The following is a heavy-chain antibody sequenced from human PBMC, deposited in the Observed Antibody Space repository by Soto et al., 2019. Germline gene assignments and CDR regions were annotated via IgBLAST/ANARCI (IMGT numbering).Heavy chain of an antibody. D-gene: IGHD1-26*01. J-gene: IGHJ4*02. CDR3: ARYSGTYYVY. V-gene: IGHV4-59*01. Sequence: QVHLQESGPGLVKPSETLSLTCTVSGGSISSYYWTWIRQPPGKGLEWIGFISYSGSTSYNPSLKSRVTISVDTSKHQFSLRLSSVTAADTAVYYCARYSGTYYVYWGQGTLVTVSS. CDR2: ISYSGST. CDR1: GGSISSYY.